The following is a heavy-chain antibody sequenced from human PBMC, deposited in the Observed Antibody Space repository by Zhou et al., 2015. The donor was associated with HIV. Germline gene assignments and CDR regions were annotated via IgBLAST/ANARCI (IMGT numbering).Heavy chain of an antibody. J-gene: IGHJ4*02. CDR1: GYTLSEYW. D-gene: IGHD5-24*01. V-gene: IGHV1-2*06. CDR2: INPLSGGS. CDR3: ARDDGDGFNWFDF. Sequence: QVQLVQSGAEVRKPGASVKVSCKASGYTLSEYWMHWMRQAPGQGLEWMGRINPLSGGSNYAQKFQDRVTMTRDTSVNTAYMELNRLRYDDTAVYYCARDDGDGFNWFDFWGQGTLITVSS.